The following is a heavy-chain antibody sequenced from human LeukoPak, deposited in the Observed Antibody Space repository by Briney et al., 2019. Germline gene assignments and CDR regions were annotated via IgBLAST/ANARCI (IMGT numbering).Heavy chain of an antibody. D-gene: IGHD2-21*02. J-gene: IGHJ6*03. V-gene: IGHV3-11*04. Sequence: GSLRLSCAASGFTFSDYYMSWIRQAPGKGLEWVSYISSSGSTIYYADSVKGRFTISRDNAKNSLYLQMNSLRAEGTAAYYCARDKAEYCGGDCYPYYYYYMDVWGKGTTVTVSS. CDR3: ARDKAEYCGGDCYPYYYYYMDV. CDR1: GFTFSDYY. CDR2: ISSSGSTI.